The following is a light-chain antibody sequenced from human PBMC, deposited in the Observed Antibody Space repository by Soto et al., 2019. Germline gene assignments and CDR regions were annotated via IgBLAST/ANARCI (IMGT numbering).Light chain of an antibody. CDR1: QSISNW. CDR2: DAS. V-gene: IGKV1-5*01. Sequence: DIQMTQSASTLSASVGDRVTITCRASQSISNWLAWYQQKPGRAPKFLIYDASSLESGVPSRFSGSGSGTEFTLTISSLQPDDFATYYCQQYDSYSPTFGQGTKVDIK. J-gene: IGKJ1*01. CDR3: QQYDSYSPT.